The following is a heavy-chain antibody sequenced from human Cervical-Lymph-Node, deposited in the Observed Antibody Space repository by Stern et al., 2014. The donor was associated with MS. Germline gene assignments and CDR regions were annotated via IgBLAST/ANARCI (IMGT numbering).Heavy chain of an antibody. J-gene: IGHJ4*02. CDR1: GFTFSDYY. D-gene: IGHD4-17*01. V-gene: IGHV3-11*01. CDR3: ARRAYGDFSFDY. CDR2: ISSTGGTI. Sequence: MQLGDSGGGLVEPGGSLRLSCAATGFTFSDYYMSWIRQAPGKGIEWVSSISSTGGTISYGDAGNGRFTVSRDNAKNSLYLQMSSLRAEDTAVYYCARRAYGDFSFDYWGQGTLLTVSS.